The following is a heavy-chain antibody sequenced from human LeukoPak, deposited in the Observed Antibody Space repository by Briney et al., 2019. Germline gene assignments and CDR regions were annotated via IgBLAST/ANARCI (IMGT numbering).Heavy chain of an antibody. CDR1: GYTFTGYW. CDR2: IIPIFGTA. Sequence: SVKLSCKAFGYTFTGYWMHWVRQAPRQGLEWMGGIIPIFGTANYAQKFQGRVTITADESTSTAYMELSSLRSEDTAVYYCASLGGGSTVTTYLNYWGQGTLVTVSS. J-gene: IGHJ4*02. V-gene: IGHV1-69*13. D-gene: IGHD4-17*01. CDR3: ASLGGGSTVTTYLNY.